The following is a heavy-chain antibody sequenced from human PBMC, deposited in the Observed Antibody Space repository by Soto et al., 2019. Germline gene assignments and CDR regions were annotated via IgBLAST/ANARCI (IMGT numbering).Heavy chain of an antibody. CDR2: IYYSGST. CDR1: GGSISSGDYY. D-gene: IGHD3-9*01. CDR3: ARMLYFDWLLLDY. V-gene: IGHV4-30-4*01. J-gene: IGHJ4*02. Sequence: PSETLSLTCTVSGGSISSGDYYWSWIRQPPGKGLEWIGYIYYSGSTYYNPSLKSRVTISVDTSKNQFSLKLSSVTAADTAVYYCARMLYFDWLLLDYWGQGTLVTVSS.